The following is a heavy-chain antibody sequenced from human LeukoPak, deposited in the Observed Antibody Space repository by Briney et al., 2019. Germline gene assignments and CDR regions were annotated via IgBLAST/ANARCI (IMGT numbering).Heavy chain of an antibody. Sequence: GGSLRLSCEVSGFTFSSYDMHWVRQTTGKGLEWVSGIGTTGDTHYPDSVKGRFTVSRENAKNSLYLQMNSLRAGDTAVYYCARGKRYSSNWFYNRFDPWGQGTLVTVSS. CDR2: IGTTGDT. D-gene: IGHD2-2*01. CDR1: GFTFSSYD. V-gene: IGHV3-13*01. CDR3: ARGKRYSSNWFYNRFDP. J-gene: IGHJ5*02.